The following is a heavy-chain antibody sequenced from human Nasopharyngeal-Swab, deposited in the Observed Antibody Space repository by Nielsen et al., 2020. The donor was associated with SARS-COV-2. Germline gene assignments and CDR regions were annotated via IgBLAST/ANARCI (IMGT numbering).Heavy chain of an antibody. CDR1: GFTFSSYW. V-gene: IGHV3-7*01. Sequence: GESLKISCAASGFTFSSYWMSWVRQAPGKGLEWVANIKQDGCEKYYVDSVKGRFTISRDNAKNSLYLQMNSLRAEDTAVYYCARDDDFWSGYSNGMDVWGQGTTVTVSS. CDR2: IKQDGCEK. D-gene: IGHD3-3*01. J-gene: IGHJ6*02. CDR3: ARDDDFWSGYSNGMDV.